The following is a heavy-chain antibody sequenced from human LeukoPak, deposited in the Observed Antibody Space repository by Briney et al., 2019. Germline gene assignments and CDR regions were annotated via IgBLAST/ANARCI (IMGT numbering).Heavy chain of an antibody. V-gene: IGHV4-61*05. CDR2: IYYSGST. D-gene: IGHD3-10*01. Sequence: PSGTLSLTCTVSGGSISSSSYYWGWIRQPPGKGLEWIGYIYYSGSTNYNPSLKSRVTISVDTSKNQFSLKLSSVTAADTAVYYCARGPPHYGSGTYYNYWGQGTLVTVSS. J-gene: IGHJ4*02. CDR1: GGSISSSSYY. CDR3: ARGPPHYGSGTYYNY.